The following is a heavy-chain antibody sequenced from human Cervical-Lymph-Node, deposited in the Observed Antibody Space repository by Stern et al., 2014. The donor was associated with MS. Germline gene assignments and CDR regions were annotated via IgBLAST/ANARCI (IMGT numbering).Heavy chain of an antibody. Sequence: QVQLVESGAEVKKPWSSVKVSCKASGGTFSSYALSWGRQAPGQGLEWMGGVIPTFGTADYAQKFEGRISITADKSTGTAYMELSSLRSEDTAVYYCARHHYRGGYDYVWWSYRHYFDYWGQGTLVTVSS. V-gene: IGHV1-69*06. D-gene: IGHD3-16*02. CDR2: VIPTFGTA. J-gene: IGHJ4*02. CDR3: ARHHYRGGYDYVWWSYRHYFDY. CDR1: GGTFSSYA.